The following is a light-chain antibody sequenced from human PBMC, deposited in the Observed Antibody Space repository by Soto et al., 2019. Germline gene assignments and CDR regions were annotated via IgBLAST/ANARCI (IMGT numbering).Light chain of an antibody. CDR2: DVS. CDR3: SSYTSSSTPWV. J-gene: IGLJ1*01. Sequence: QFGLTQPASVSGSPGQSVTISCTGTSSDVGGYNYVSWYQQHPGKAPKLMIYDVSNRPSGVSNRFSGSKSGNTASLTISGLQAEDEADYYCSSYTSSSTPWVFGTGTKVTVL. CDR1: SSDVGGYNY. V-gene: IGLV2-14*01.